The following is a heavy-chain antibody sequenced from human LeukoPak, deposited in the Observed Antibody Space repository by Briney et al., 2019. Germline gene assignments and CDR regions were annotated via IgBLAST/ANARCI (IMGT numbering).Heavy chain of an antibody. J-gene: IGHJ6*02. Sequence: SSETLSLTCTVSGGSISSSSYYWGWIRQPPGEGLEWIGSIYYSGSTYYNPSLKSRVTISVDTSKNQFSLKLSSVTAADTAVYYCARQGSEGNSYYDILTGLYYYYGMDVWGQGTTVTVSS. V-gene: IGHV4-39*01. CDR1: GGSISSSSYY. CDR3: ARQGSEGNSYYDILTGLYYYYGMDV. D-gene: IGHD3-9*01. CDR2: IYYSGST.